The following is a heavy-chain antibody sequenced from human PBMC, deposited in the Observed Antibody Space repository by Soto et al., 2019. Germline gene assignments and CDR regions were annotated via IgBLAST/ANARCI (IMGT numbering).Heavy chain of an antibody. CDR3: ARVPRFLEWLFVHFDY. J-gene: IGHJ4*02. CDR1: GYTFTSYG. D-gene: IGHD3-3*01. CDR2: ISAYNGNT. Sequence: GASVKVSCKASGYTFTSYGISWVRQAPGQGLEWMGWISAYNGNTNYAQKLQGRVTMTTDTSTSTAYMELRSLRSDDTAVYYCARVPRFLEWLFVHFDYWGQGTLVTVSS. V-gene: IGHV1-18*01.